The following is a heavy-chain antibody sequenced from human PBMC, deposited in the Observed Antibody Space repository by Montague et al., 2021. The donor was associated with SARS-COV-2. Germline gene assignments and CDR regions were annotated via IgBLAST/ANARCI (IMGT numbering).Heavy chain of an antibody. CDR2: IRSSSSYI. V-gene: IGHV3-21*01. Sequence: SLRLSCAASGFTFSSYSMNWVRQAPGKGLEWVSSIRSSSSYIYYADSVKGRFTISRDDANNSLFLEMDSLRAEDTAVYYCARGSSGWHDRIDYWGQGSLVTVSS. D-gene: IGHD6-19*01. CDR3: ARGSSGWHDRIDY. J-gene: IGHJ4*02. CDR1: GFTFSSYS.